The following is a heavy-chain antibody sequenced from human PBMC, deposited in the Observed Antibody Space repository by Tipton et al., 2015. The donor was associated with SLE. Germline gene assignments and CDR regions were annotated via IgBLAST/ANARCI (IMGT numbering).Heavy chain of an antibody. CDR3: ASSPNSSAQYYYYYYYMDV. CDR1: GGSISSGGYY. J-gene: IGHJ6*03. CDR2: IYYSGST. D-gene: IGHD6-25*01. Sequence: TLSLTCTVSGGSISSGGYYWSWIRQHPGKGLEWIGYIYYSGSTYYNPSLKSRVTISVDTSKNQFSLKLSSVTAADTAVYYCASSPNSSAQYYYYYYYMDVWGKGTTVTVSS. V-gene: IGHV4-31*03.